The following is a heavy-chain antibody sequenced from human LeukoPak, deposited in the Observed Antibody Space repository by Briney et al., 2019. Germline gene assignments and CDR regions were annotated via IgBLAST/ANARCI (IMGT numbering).Heavy chain of an antibody. Sequence: GGSLRLSCAASGFSFDDYGLTWVRQAPGKGLEWVSGINWNGDSTDYADSVKGRFTISRDNAKNSLYLQMNSLRAEDTALYYCARDLRVVITGSFDSWGQGTLVTVPS. CDR1: GFSFDDYG. V-gene: IGHV3-20*04. CDR2: INWNGDST. CDR3: ARDLRVVITGSFDS. D-gene: IGHD3-22*01. J-gene: IGHJ4*02.